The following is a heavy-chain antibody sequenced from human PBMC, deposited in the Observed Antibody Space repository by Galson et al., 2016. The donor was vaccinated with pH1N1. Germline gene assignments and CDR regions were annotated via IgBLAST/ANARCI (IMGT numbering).Heavy chain of an antibody. CDR2: IYSPGST. CDR3: ARENNLVVPGEGWYYYYGMDV. J-gene: IGHJ6*02. D-gene: IGHD2-15*01. V-gene: IGHV4-4*07. Sequence: ETLSLTCTVSGGSVSSYDWIWIRQPAGKGLEWIGRIYSPGSTNYNPSLKSRVTLSVEKSKNQFSLKLSSVTAADTAVYYCARENNLVVPGEGWYYYYGMDVWGLGTTVTVSS. CDR1: GGSVSSYD.